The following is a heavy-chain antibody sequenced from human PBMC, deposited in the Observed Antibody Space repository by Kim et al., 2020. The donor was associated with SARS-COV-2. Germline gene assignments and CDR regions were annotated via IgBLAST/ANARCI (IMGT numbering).Heavy chain of an antibody. J-gene: IGHJ4*02. CDR3: ARHRGGNSHVFDY. D-gene: IGHD5-18*01. V-gene: IGHV6-1*01. CDR1: GDSVSSYSAA. Sequence: SQTLSLTCALSGDSVSSYSAAWNWIRQSPSRGLEWLGRTYYRSKWYNDYAISVKSRITLKTDTSKNQFSLQLNSVTPGDTAVYDCARHRGGNSHVFDYWDQGTLVTVSS. CDR2: TYYRSKWYN.